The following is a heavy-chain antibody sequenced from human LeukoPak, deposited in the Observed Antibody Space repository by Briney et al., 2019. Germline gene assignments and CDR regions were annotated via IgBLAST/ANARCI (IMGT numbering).Heavy chain of an antibody. Sequence: GGSLRLSCAASGFTFSSYGMHWVRQAPGKGLEWVAVISYDGSNKYYADSVKGRFTISRDNSKNTLYLQMNSLRAEDTAVYYCAKDGTYAIKNWFDPWGQGTLVTVSS. CDR3: AKDGTYAIKNWFDP. CDR1: GFTFSSYG. J-gene: IGHJ5*02. CDR2: ISYDGSNK. V-gene: IGHV3-30*18. D-gene: IGHD6-13*01.